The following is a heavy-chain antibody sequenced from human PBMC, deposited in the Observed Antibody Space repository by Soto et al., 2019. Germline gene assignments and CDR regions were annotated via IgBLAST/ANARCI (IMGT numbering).Heavy chain of an antibody. CDR2: ISGSGIST. D-gene: IGHD4-4*01. V-gene: IGHV3-23*01. J-gene: IGHJ6*02. Sequence: LRLSCAASGFPFSTYPMNWVRQVPGKGLEWVSGISGSGISTFYADSVKGRFTISRDNSKNTVYLQMNRLRAEDTALYYCVKLPVTTASYYYFGMDVWGQGTTVTVSS. CDR1: GFPFSTYP. CDR3: VKLPVTTASYYYFGMDV.